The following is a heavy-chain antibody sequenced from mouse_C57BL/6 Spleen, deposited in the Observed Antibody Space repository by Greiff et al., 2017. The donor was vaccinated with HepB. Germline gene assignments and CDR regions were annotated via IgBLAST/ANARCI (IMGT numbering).Heavy chain of an antibody. V-gene: IGHV1-26*01. CDR2: INPNNGGT. J-gene: IGHJ3*01. CDR1: GYTFTDYY. CDR3: ARWGDGAY. D-gene: IGHD3-3*01. Sequence: VQLQQSGPELVKPGASVKISCKASGYTFTDYYMNWVKQSHGKSLEWIGDINPNNGGTSYNQKFKGKATLTVDKSSSTAYMELRSLTSEDSAVYYCARWGDGAYWGQGTLVTVSA.